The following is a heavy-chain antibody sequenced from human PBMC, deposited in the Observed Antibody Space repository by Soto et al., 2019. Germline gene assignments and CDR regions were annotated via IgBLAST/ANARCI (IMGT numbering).Heavy chain of an antibody. CDR3: AREQIGVAGSTYDY. Sequence: QVQLVESGGGVVQPGTSLRLSCAASGFTFSTYGMHWVRQAPGKGLDWVALIWYDGSRTHYAESVKGRFIISRDNSKNTLFLQMTSLRVEDTAVYYCAREQIGVAGSTYDYWGQGTLVTVSS. J-gene: IGHJ4*02. V-gene: IGHV3-33*01. D-gene: IGHD6-19*01. CDR2: IWYDGSRT. CDR1: GFTFSTYG.